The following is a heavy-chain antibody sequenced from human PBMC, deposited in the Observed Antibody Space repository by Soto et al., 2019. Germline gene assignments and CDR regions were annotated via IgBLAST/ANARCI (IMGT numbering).Heavy chain of an antibody. Sequence: TLSLTCTVSGGSISSSSYYWGWIRQPPGKGLEWIGSIYYSGSTYYNPSLKSRVTISVDTSKNQFSLKLSSVTAADTAVYYCARRIAAAGNNWFDPWGQGTLVTVSS. CDR3: ARRIAAAGNNWFDP. J-gene: IGHJ5*02. D-gene: IGHD6-13*01. CDR2: IYYSGST. CDR1: GGSISSSSYY. V-gene: IGHV4-39*01.